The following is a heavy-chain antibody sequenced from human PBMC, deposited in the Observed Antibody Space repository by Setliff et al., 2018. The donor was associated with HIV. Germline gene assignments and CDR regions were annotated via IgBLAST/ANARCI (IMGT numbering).Heavy chain of an antibody. D-gene: IGHD3-10*01. Sequence: AGGSLRLSCAASGFTVSTDYMSWVRQAPGKGLEWVSIIYTGGSTYYADSVKGRFTISRDNSKNTLYLQMNSLRAEDTAVYYCASSGSGSYINWFGPWGQGTLVTVSS. CDR2: IYTGGST. CDR1: GFTVSTDY. V-gene: IGHV3-66*02. CDR3: ASSGSGSYINWFGP. J-gene: IGHJ5*02.